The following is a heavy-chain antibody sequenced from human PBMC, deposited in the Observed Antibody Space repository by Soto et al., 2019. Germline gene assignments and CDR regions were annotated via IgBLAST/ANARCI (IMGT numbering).Heavy chain of an antibody. V-gene: IGHV1-8*02. D-gene: IGHD1-26*01. CDR2: MNPNSGNT. CDR1: GDTFTANY. Sequence: ASVKVSCKASGDTFTANYIHWVRQAPGQGFEWMGWMNPNSGNTGYAQKFQGRVTMTRNTSISTAYMELSSLRSEDTAVYYCARARGSYYVGVNYGMDVWGQGTTVTVSS. J-gene: IGHJ6*02. CDR3: ARARGSYYVGVNYGMDV.